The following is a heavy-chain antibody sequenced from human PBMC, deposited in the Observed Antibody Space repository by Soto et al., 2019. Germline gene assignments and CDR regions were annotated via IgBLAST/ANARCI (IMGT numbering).Heavy chain of an antibody. J-gene: IGHJ4*02. D-gene: IGHD2-15*01. Sequence: QLQLQESGPGLVRPSETLSLTCTVSGGSISGGTYYWGWIRQPPGKGLEWIGSMFYSGTTYYNPSLKSRVPISVDTSKNQFSLRLSSVTAADTAVYYCARRLPLGYCRGGSCPSFDYWGRGTLVTVSS. V-gene: IGHV4-39*01. CDR3: ARRLPLGYCRGGSCPSFDY. CDR1: GGSISGGTYY. CDR2: MFYSGTT.